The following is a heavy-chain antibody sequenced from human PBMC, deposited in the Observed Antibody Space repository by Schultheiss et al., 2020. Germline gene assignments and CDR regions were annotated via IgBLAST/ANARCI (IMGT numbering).Heavy chain of an antibody. CDR3: AKGIAVTPFNAFDL. V-gene: IGHV3-23*01. Sequence: GGSLRLSCAASGFTFSSYAMSWVRQAPGKGLEWVSAISGSGGSTYYADSVKGRFTISRDNSKNTLSLQMRSLSAEDTAIYYCAKGIAVTPFNAFDLWGQGTMVTVSS. CDR1: GFTFSSYA. J-gene: IGHJ3*01. D-gene: IGHD4-17*01. CDR2: ISGSGGST.